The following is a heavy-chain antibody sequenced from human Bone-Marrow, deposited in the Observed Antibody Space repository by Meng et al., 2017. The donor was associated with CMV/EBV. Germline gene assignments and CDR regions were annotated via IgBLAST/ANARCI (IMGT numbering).Heavy chain of an antibody. CDR3: ARPPTVTSGFRDV. CDR1: GFTFSSYA. Sequence: GGSLRLSCAASGFTFSSYAMHWVRQAPGKGLVWVARINGDGRRSNYADSVKGRFTISRDNAKSTLYLQMNSLRDEDTAVYYCARPPTVTSGFRDVWGQGTTVAVSS. D-gene: IGHD4-11*01. CDR2: INGDGRRS. J-gene: IGHJ6*02. V-gene: IGHV3-74*01.